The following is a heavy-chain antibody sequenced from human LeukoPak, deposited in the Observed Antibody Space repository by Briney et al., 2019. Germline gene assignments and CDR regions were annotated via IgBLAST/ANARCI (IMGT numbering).Heavy chain of an antibody. CDR2: IKEDGSEK. V-gene: IGHV3-7*01. Sequence: GGSLRLSCAGSKFTVSSNYMSWARQAPGKGLEWVANIKEDGSEKYYGDSVKGRFTISRDNAKNSLYLEMNSLRVEDTAVYYCARDSSGYQWGQGTLVTVSS. J-gene: IGHJ4*02. CDR3: ARDSSGYQ. D-gene: IGHD3-22*01. CDR1: KFTVSSNY.